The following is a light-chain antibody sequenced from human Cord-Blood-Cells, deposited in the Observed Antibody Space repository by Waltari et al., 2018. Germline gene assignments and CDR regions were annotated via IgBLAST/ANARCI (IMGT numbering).Light chain of an antibody. Sequence: EIVLTQSPATLSLSPGESATLSCRASQSVSSSYLALYQQKPGQTPRLLIYGASSRATGIPDRFSGSGSGTDFTLSISTLEPEDVAVYYCQQYGSAPITFGQGTRLEIK. CDR3: QQYGSAPIT. V-gene: IGKV3-20*01. CDR2: GAS. CDR1: QSVSSSY. J-gene: IGKJ5*01.